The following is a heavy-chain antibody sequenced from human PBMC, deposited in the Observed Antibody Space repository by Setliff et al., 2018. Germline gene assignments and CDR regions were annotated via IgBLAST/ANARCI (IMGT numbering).Heavy chain of an antibody. J-gene: IGHJ6*03. CDR3: ARLAVRNTVYYYFTDV. CDR2: IYPGDSDT. D-gene: IGHD2-2*02. V-gene: IGHV5-51*01. Sequence: GESLKISCKRSGYSFTNYWIGWVRQMPGKGLEWMGIIYPGDSDTRYSPSFQGQVTISVDKSITTAYLQWSSLKASDAATYYCARLAVRNTVYYYFTDVWGKGTSVTVSS. CDR1: GYSFTNYW.